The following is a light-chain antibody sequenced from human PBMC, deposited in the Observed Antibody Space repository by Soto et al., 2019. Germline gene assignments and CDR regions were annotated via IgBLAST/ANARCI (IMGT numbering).Light chain of an antibody. J-gene: IGKJ2*01. CDR2: DAT. CDR3: QQYHTYSYT. V-gene: IGKV1-5*01. CDR1: QSISNW. Sequence: DIQMTQSPSTLATSVGDRVTITCRASQSISNWVAWYQQKSGQGPKLLLYDATKLAVGVPSRFSGSGYGTEFTLTISSLQSDVFATYYCQQYHTYSYTFGQGTKLEI.